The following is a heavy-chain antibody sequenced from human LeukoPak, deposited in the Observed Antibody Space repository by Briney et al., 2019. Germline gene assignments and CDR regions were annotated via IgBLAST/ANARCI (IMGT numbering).Heavy chain of an antibody. CDR3: ARRSGTVVTCDY. Sequence: PSETLSLTCTVSGGSISSSSYYWGWIRQPPGKGLEWIGSIYYSGSTYYNPSLKSRVTISVDTSKNQFSLKLSSVTAADTAVYYCARRSGTVVTCDYWGQGTLVTVSS. V-gene: IGHV4-39*07. CDR2: IYYSGST. CDR1: GGSISSSSYY. D-gene: IGHD4-23*01. J-gene: IGHJ4*02.